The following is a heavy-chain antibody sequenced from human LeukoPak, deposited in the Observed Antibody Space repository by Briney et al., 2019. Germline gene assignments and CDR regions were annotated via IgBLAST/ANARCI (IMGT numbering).Heavy chain of an antibody. Sequence: ASVKVSCKASGYTFTSYGISWVRQATGQGLEWMGWMNPNSGNTGYAQKFQGRVTITRNTSISTAYMELSSLRSEDTAVYYCARGFPAAESYFDYWGQGTLVTVSS. CDR2: MNPNSGNT. CDR3: ARGFPAAESYFDY. J-gene: IGHJ4*02. D-gene: IGHD6-13*01. CDR1: GYTFTSYG. V-gene: IGHV1-8*03.